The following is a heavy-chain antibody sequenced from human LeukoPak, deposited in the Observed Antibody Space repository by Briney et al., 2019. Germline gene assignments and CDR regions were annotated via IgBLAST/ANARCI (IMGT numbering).Heavy chain of an antibody. J-gene: IGHJ4*02. V-gene: IGHV4-39*01. CDR2: IYYSGST. CDR1: DGSISSGSYY. D-gene: IGHD6-13*01. CDR3: ARHGYSSSSGFYFDY. Sequence: PSETLSLTCTVSDGSISSGSYYWGWIRQPPGKGLEWIGSIYYSGSTYYNPSLKSRVTISVDTSKNQFSLKLSSVTAADTAVYYCARHGYSSSSGFYFDYWGQGTLVTVSS.